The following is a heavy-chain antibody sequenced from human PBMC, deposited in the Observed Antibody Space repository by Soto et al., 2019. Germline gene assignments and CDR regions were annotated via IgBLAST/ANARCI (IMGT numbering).Heavy chain of an antibody. CDR3: ARHSNRNYGLYYFDY. V-gene: IGHV4-59*08. D-gene: IGHD4-4*01. CDR2: VYYSGST. CDR1: GGSVSRYS. J-gene: IGHJ4*02. Sequence: SEALSLTCTVSGGSVSRYSWSWIRQSPGKGLEWIGYVYYSGSTKYRPSLKSRVTISVDTSKNQFSLKVSSATAADTAVYYCARHSNRNYGLYYFDYWGLGALVTVSS.